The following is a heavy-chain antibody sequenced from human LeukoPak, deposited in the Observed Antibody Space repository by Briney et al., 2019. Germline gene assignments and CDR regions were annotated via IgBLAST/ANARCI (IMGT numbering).Heavy chain of an antibody. CDR1: GDTFTRYG. V-gene: IGHV1-18*04. CDR3: ARDGYSYGAFDY. Sequence: GASVKVSCKASGDTFTRYGISRVRPAPEQGVEWMGWISPYKGKTNYAQKLQGRVTMTTDTSTSTAYMELRSLRSDDTAVYYCARDGYSYGAFDYWGQGTLVTVSS. CDR2: ISPYKGKT. J-gene: IGHJ4*02. D-gene: IGHD5-18*01.